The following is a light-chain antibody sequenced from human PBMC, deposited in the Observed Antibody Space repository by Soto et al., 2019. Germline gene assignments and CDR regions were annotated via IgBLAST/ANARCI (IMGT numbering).Light chain of an antibody. CDR1: QSISSY. J-gene: IGKJ1*01. V-gene: IGKV1-5*01. Sequence: DIQMTQSPSSLSASVGDRVTITCRASQSISSYLNWYQQKPGKAPKLLIYDASSLESGVPSRFSGSGSGTEFTLTISSLQPDDFATYYCQQYNGYGRFGQGTKVDIK. CDR2: DAS. CDR3: QQYNGYGR.